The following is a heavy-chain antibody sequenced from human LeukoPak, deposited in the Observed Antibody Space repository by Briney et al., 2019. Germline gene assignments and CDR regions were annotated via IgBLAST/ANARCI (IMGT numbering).Heavy chain of an antibody. D-gene: IGHD6-13*01. CDR2: IYYSGSP. Sequence: PSETLSLTCTVSGGSISSYYWSWIRQPPGKGLEWIGYIYYSGSPNYNPSLKSRVTISVDTSKNQFSLKMSSVTAADTAVYYCARVAAAADGTYYYYMDVWGKGTTFTVSS. CDR3: ARVAAAADGTYYYYMDV. V-gene: IGHV4-59*01. CDR1: GGSISSYY. J-gene: IGHJ6*03.